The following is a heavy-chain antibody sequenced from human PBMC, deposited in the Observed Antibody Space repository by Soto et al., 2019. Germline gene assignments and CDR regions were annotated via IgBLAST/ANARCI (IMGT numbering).Heavy chain of an antibody. J-gene: IGHJ4*02. Sequence: EVQLVESGGGLIQPGGSLRLSCAVSGFTVSNNYMSWVRQAPGKGLEGVSVIYSGGYTAYGDSVKGRFTISRDNSKNTQYLQKKPRGAAAPAVYYGATEPGGGGYWGQGTLVTVSS. CDR3: ATEPGGGGY. CDR2: IYSGGYT. CDR1: GFTVSNNY. D-gene: IGHD3-10*01. V-gene: IGHV3-53*01.